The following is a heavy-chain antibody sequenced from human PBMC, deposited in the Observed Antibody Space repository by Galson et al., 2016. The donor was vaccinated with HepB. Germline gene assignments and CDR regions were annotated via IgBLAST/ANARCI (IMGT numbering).Heavy chain of an antibody. CDR2: IYSDGRT. D-gene: IGHD5/OR15-5a*01. J-gene: IGHJ6*03. CDR3: ARDIYEGAMDV. CDR1: GFSVSRNY. Sequence: SLRLSCAASGFSVSRNYMTWVRQAPGKGLEWVSSIYSDGRTYYADSVKGRFIISRDNSTNTLFLQMNGLRADDTAVYYCARDIYEGAMDVWGKGTTVTVSS. V-gene: IGHV3-53*01.